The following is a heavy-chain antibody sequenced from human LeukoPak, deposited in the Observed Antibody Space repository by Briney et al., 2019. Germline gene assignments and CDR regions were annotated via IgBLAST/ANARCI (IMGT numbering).Heavy chain of an antibody. CDR3: AATDIAAAGTWLDP. V-gene: IGHV4-61*08. CDR1: GGSISSGGYY. J-gene: IGHJ5*02. D-gene: IGHD6-13*01. Sequence: SETLSLTCTVSGGSISSGGYYWNWIRQHPGKGLEWLGYMHYSGTTNYNPALKSRVTISVDTSKNQFSLKLSSVTAADTAVYYCAATDIAAAGTWLDPWGQGTLVTVSS. CDR2: MHYSGTT.